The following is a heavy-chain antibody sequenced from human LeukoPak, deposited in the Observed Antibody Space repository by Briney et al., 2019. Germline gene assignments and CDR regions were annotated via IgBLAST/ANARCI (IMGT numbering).Heavy chain of an antibody. D-gene: IGHD6-13*01. V-gene: IGHV4-59*01. J-gene: IGHJ4*02. CDR2: IYYSGST. CDR1: GGSISSYS. Sequence: SETLSLTCTVSGGSISSYSWSWIRQPPGKGLEWIGYIYYSGSTNYNPSLKSRVTISVDTSKNQFSLKLSSVTAADTAVYYCARAVAAAGFFDYWGQGTLVTVSS. CDR3: ARAVAAAGFFDY.